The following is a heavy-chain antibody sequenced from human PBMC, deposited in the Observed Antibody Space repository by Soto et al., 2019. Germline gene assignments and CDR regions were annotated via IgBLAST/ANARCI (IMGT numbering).Heavy chain of an antibody. CDR2: INPSGGST. D-gene: IGHD3-10*01. J-gene: IGHJ5*02. CDR3: ARGESAQMQTIKLWFVGEWFDP. CDR1: GYTFTSYY. V-gene: IGHV1-46*03. Sequence: ASVKVSCKASGYTFTSYYMHWVRQAPGQGLEWMGIINPSGGSTSYAQKFQGRVTMTRDTSTSTVYMELSSLRSEDTAVYYCARGESAQMQTIKLWFVGEWFDPWGQGTLVTVSS.